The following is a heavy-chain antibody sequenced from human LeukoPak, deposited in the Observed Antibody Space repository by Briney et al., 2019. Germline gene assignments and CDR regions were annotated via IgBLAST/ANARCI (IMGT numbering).Heavy chain of an antibody. CDR3: ARDFPSSGWYHPFDY. CDR2: INPNSGGT. D-gene: IGHD6-19*01. Sequence: ASVKVSCKASGYTFTAYYMHWVRQAPGQGLEWMGWINPNSGGTNYAQKFQGRVTMTRDTSISTVYMELSRLRSGDTAVYYCARDFPSSGWYHPFDYWGQGILVTVSS. V-gene: IGHV1-2*02. J-gene: IGHJ4*02. CDR1: GYTFTAYY.